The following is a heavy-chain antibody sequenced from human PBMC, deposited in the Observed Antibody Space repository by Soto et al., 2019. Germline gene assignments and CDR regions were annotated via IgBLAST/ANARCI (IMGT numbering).Heavy chain of an antibody. CDR1: GYTFTGYY. CDR3: ASDQGEWLVLDAFDI. CDR2: INPNNGGT. J-gene: IGHJ3*02. V-gene: IGHV1-2*02. Sequence: ASVKVSCKASGYTFTGYYMHWVRQAPGQGLEWMGWINPNNGGTNYAQKFQGRVTMTRDTSMSTAYMELRRLRSDDTAVYYCASDQGEWLVLDAFDIWGQGTMVTVSS. D-gene: IGHD6-19*01.